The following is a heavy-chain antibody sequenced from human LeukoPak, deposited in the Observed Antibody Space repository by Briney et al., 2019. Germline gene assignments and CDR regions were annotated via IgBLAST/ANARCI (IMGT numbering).Heavy chain of an antibody. CDR2: IYPGDSDT. V-gene: IGHV5-51*01. D-gene: IGHD2-8*01. CDR1: GYTFTNEW. J-gene: IGHJ4*02. CDR3: ARGTGVRYCSNGVCYTSDY. Sequence: GESLKISCKASGYTFTNEWIGWARQMPGKGLEWMGIIYPGDSDTRYSPSFQGQVTISADKSISTAYLQWSSLKASDTAMYYCARGTGVRYCSNGVCYTSDYWGQGTLVTVSS.